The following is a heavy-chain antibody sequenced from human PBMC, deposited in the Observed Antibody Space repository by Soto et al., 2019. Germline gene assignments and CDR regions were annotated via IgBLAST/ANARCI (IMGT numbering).Heavy chain of an antibody. CDR1: GSTFSSYA. CDR3: AKRKTHAFDI. Sequence: LRLSCAASGSTFSSYAMSWVRQAPGKGLEWVSAISGSGGSTYYADSVKGRFTISRDNSKNTLYLQMNSPRAEDTAVYYCAKRKTHAFDIWGQGTMVTVSS. J-gene: IGHJ3*02. V-gene: IGHV3-23*01. CDR2: ISGSGGST.